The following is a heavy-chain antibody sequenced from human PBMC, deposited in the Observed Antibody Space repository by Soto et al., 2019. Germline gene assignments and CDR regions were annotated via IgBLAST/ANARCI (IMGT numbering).Heavy chain of an antibody. V-gene: IGHV1-69*01. CDR3: ARDEGARGFQH. CDR1: GVTFSSYA. J-gene: IGHJ1*01. D-gene: IGHD1-26*01. Sequence: QVPLVQSGAEVKKPGSSVTVSCKASGVTFSSYAISWVRQATGHGLEWMGGIIPIFGTANYAQKFQGRVTITADESTSTASMEMSSLRSEDTAVYYCARDEGARGFQHWGQGTLVTVAS. CDR2: IIPIFGTA.